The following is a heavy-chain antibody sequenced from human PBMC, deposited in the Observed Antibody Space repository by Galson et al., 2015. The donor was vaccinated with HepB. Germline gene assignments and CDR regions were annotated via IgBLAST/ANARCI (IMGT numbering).Heavy chain of an antibody. Sequence: SLRLSCAASGFTFDDYGMSWVRQAPGKGLEWVSGINWNGGSTGYADSVKGRFTISRDNAKNSLYLQMNSLRAEDTALYYCARGSIAAAGTGWFDPWGQGTLVTVSS. CDR1: GFTFDDYG. CDR3: ARGSIAAAGTGWFDP. J-gene: IGHJ5*02. CDR2: INWNGGST. D-gene: IGHD6-13*01. V-gene: IGHV3-20*04.